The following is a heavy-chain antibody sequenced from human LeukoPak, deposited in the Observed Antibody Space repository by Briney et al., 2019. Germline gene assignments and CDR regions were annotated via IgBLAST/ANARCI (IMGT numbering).Heavy chain of an antibody. J-gene: IGHJ4*02. V-gene: IGHV1-46*01. Sequence: ASVQVSCKASGYTFTRYYMHWVRQAPAQGLEGMGIINHSGGSTRYARKFQGRVTMTRDTSTSTVYMELSSLRSEDTAVYYCVRDYDSSGYFDYWGQGTLVTVSS. CDR2: INHSGGST. CDR1: GYTFTRYY. D-gene: IGHD3-22*01. CDR3: VRDYDSSGYFDY.